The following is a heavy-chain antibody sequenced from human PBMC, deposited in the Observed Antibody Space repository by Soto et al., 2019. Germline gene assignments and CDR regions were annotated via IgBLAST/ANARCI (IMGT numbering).Heavy chain of an antibody. CDR1: GGSFSGYF. CDR3: AIWGNY. D-gene: IGHD3-10*01. J-gene: IGHJ4*02. V-gene: IGHV4-34*01. Sequence: QVQLQQWGAGLLKPSETLSLTCAVSGGSFSGYFWGWIRQPPGKGLEWIGEINRSGGTNYNPSLKSRATISVDTSKNHFSLKLSSVTAADTAVYYSAIWGNYWGQGILVTVSS. CDR2: INRSGGT.